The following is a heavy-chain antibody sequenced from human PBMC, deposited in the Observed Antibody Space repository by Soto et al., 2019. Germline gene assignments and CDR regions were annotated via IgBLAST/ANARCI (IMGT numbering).Heavy chain of an antibody. Sequence: QVQLVQSGAEVKKPGASVKVSCKASGYTFTSYTISWGRQAPGQGLEWMVWISAYNGNTNYAQKLQGRVTMTTDTSTGTAYMELSSLRSDDKAVYYCASDLPPVDYWGQGTLVTVS. V-gene: IGHV1-18*01. CDR1: GYTFTSYT. CDR2: ISAYNGNT. CDR3: ASDLPPVDY. J-gene: IGHJ4*02.